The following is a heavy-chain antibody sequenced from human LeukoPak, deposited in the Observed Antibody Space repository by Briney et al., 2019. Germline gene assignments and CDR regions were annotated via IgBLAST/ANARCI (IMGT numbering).Heavy chain of an antibody. CDR1: GQTFSSYG. V-gene: IGHV1-18*01. CDR2: ISGYNGNT. Sequence: ASVKVSCKTSGQTFSSYGFSWVRQAPGQGLEWMGWISGYNGNTKFEEKFQDRFTMTTDTSTNTAYMGLRSLRSDDTATYYCATGYPKRRPSDMLTIPLFDYWGQGSLVIVSS. CDR3: ATGYPKRRPSDMLTIPLFDY. D-gene: IGHD3-9*01. J-gene: IGHJ4*02.